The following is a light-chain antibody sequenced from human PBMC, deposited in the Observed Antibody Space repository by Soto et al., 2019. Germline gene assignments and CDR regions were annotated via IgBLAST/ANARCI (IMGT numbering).Light chain of an antibody. V-gene: IGKV3-20*01. CDR3: QQYARSPLA. CDR1: QNVARDY. CDR2: DAS. Sequence: EIVLTQSPGTLSLSPGERATLSCRASQNVARDYLAWYQQRPGQAPRLLIYDASTRATGIPDRFSGSGSGTDFTLTTSRLEPEDFAVYFCQQYARSPLAFGEGTKVDI. J-gene: IGKJ4*01.